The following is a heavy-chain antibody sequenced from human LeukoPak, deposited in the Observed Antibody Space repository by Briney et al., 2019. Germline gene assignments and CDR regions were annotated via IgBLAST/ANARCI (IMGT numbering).Heavy chain of an antibody. D-gene: IGHD3-16*01. CDR3: AKSPSGRGGYNWFDP. Sequence: PSETLSLTCAVYGGSFSGYYWSWIRQPPGKGLEWIGEINHSGSTNYNPSLKSRVIISVDTSKNQFSLKLSSVTAADTAVYYCAKSPSGRGGYNWFDPWGQGTLVTVSS. CDR2: INHSGST. CDR1: GGSFSGYY. V-gene: IGHV4-34*01. J-gene: IGHJ5*02.